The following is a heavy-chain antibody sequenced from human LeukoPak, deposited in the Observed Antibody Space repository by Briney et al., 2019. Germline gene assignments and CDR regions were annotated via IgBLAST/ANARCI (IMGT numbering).Heavy chain of an antibody. CDR2: INHSGST. V-gene: IGHV4-34*01. Sequence: KPSETLSLTCAVYGGSSSGYYWSWIRQPPGKGLEWIGEINHSGSTNYNPSLKSRVTISVDTSKNQFSLKLSSVTAADTAVYYCARGNILTGYNFDYWGQGTLVTVSS. D-gene: IGHD3-9*01. CDR3: ARGNILTGYNFDY. CDR1: GGSSSGYY. J-gene: IGHJ4*02.